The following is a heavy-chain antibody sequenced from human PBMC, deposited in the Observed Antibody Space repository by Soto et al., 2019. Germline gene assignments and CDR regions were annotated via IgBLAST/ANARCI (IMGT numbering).Heavy chain of an antibody. J-gene: IGHJ4*02. CDR2: IYYSGST. CDR1: GGSISSGGYY. Sequence: PSETLSLTCTVSGGSISSGGYYWSWIRQHPGKGLEWIGYIYYSGSTYYNPSLKSRVTISVDTSKNQFSLKLSSVTAADTAVYYCARDFGTIFGLVGTFDYWGQGTLVSVSS. V-gene: IGHV4-31*03. D-gene: IGHD3-3*01. CDR3: ARDFGTIFGLVGTFDY.